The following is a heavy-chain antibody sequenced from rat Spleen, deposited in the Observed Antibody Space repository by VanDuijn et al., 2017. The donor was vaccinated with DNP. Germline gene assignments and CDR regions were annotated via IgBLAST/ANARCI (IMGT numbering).Heavy chain of an antibody. CDR3: ARVSTGDAMDA. V-gene: IGHV5-31*01. CDR2: ITSSGGST. J-gene: IGHJ4*01. Sequence: EVQLVESGGGLVQSGRSLKLSCVASGFTFNNYWMTWIRQVPGKGLEWVASITSSGGSTYYPDSVKGRFTISRDNAKNTLYLQMNSLRSEDTATYYCARVSTGDAMDAWGQGTSVAVSS. D-gene: IGHD4-1*01. CDR1: GFTFNNYW.